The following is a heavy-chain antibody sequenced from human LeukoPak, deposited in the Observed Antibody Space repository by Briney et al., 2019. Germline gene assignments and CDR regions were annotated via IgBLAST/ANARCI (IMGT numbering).Heavy chain of an antibody. D-gene: IGHD3-3*01. CDR3: ARTIFGVVIIPYFDY. J-gene: IGHJ4*02. CDR1: GFTFISYS. V-gene: IGHV3-21*01. CDR2: ISSSSSYI. Sequence: GGSLRLSCAASGFTFISYSMNWVRQAPGKGGEWVSSISSSSSYIYYADSVNGRFTISRDNAKNSLYLQMNSLRAEDTAVYYCARTIFGVVIIPYFDYWGQGTLVTVSS.